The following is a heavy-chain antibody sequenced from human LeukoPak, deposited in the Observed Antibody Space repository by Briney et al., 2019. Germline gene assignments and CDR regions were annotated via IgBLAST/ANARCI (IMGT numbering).Heavy chain of an antibody. J-gene: IGHJ4*02. CDR1: GFTFRNYW. V-gene: IGHV3-7*01. Sequence: PGGSLRRSCAACGFTFRNYWMSWVRQAPGKGLEWVANMKQDGSDINYADSMKGRFTISRDNTKNSVYLQMNSLRAEDTAVYYCARIGYSSSSFDYWGQGTLVTVSS. CDR2: MKQDGSDI. CDR3: ARIGYSSSSFDY. D-gene: IGHD6-13*01.